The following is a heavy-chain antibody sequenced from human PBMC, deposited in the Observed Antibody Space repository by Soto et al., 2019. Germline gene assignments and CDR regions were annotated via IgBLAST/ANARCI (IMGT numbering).Heavy chain of an antibody. CDR2: INAGNGNT. CDR1: GYTFTSYA. J-gene: IGHJ6*02. Sequence: QVQLVQSGAEVKKPGASVKVSCKASGYTFTSYAMNWVRQAPGQRLEWMGWINAGNGNTKYSQKFQGRVTITRDTSASTAYMELSSLRSEDTAVYFCARDSGSCYGMDVWGQGTTVTVSS. V-gene: IGHV1-3*01. D-gene: IGHD2-15*01. CDR3: ARDSGSCYGMDV.